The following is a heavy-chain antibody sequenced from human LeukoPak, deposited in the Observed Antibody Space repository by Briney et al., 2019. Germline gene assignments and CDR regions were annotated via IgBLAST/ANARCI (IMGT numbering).Heavy chain of an antibody. Sequence: SLRLPCAASGFIFDDYAMHWVRQAPGKGLEWVSGISWNSGSIGYADSVKGRFTISRDNAKNSLYLQMNSLRAEDTALYYCANSRDGYNIDYWGQGTLVTVSS. J-gene: IGHJ4*02. CDR3: ANSRDGYNIDY. CDR1: GFIFDDYA. D-gene: IGHD5-24*01. CDR2: ISWNSGSI. V-gene: IGHV3-9*01.